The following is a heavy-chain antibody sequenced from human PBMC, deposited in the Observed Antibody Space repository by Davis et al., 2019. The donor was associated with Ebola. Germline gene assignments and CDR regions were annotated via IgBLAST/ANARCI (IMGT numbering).Heavy chain of an antibody. V-gene: IGHV4-61*08. D-gene: IGHD1-26*01. Sequence: SETLSLTCTVSGGSISSGDYYWSWLLQPPGKGLEWIGYIYYSGSTYYNTSLKSRVTISVDRSKNQFSLKLSSVTAADTAEYYCAAATSGYYYGMDVWGQGTTVTVSS. J-gene: IGHJ6*02. CDR1: GGSISSGDYY. CDR2: IYYSGST. CDR3: AAATSGYYYGMDV.